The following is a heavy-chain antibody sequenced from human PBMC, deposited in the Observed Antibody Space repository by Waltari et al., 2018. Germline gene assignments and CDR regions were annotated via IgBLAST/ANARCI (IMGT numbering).Heavy chain of an antibody. D-gene: IGHD3-3*01. V-gene: IGHV3-30*01. Sequence: QVQLVESGGGVVQPGRSLRLSCAASGFTFSSYAMHWVRQAPGKGLEWVAVISYDGRNKYYADSVKGRFTISRDNSKNTLYLQMNSLRAEDTAVYYCARDDQLRFLEWLLSFDYWGQGTLVTVSS. J-gene: IGHJ4*02. CDR2: ISYDGRNK. CDR3: ARDDQLRFLEWLLSFDY. CDR1: GFTFSSYA.